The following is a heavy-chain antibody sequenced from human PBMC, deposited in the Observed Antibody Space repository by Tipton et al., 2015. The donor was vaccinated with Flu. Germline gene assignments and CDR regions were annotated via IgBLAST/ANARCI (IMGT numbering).Heavy chain of an antibody. CDR2: FYYSGRI. CDR1: GGSISGSGYY. D-gene: IGHD3-22*01. Sequence: LRLSCAVSGGSISGSGYYWGWIRQPPGKGLEWIGNFYYSGRIYYNSSLESRVTISVDTSNTQLSLKLSSVTVADMAVYYCTRGRDYYDDSGPGYWGQGTLVTVSS. CDR3: TRGRDYYDDSGPGY. V-gene: IGHV4-39*07. J-gene: IGHJ4*02.